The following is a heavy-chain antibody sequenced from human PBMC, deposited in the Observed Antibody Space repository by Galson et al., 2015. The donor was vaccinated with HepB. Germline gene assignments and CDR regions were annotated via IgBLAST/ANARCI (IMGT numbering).Heavy chain of an antibody. Sequence: SLRLSCAASRFTFSTYAMIWVRQAPGKGLKWVSSISGGGGSAYYADSVRGRFTISRDNSKNTLYLLMNSLRAEDTAIYYCAKGNGYNSAGVEYWGQGTLVTVSS. D-gene: IGHD5-24*01. CDR1: RFTFSTYA. J-gene: IGHJ4*02. V-gene: IGHV3-23*01. CDR2: ISGGGGSA. CDR3: AKGNGYNSAGVEY.